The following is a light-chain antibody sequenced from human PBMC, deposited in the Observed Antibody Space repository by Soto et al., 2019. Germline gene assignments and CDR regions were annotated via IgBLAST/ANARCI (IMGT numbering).Light chain of an antibody. Sequence: GDRVTITCWASQGFSSFLAWNQQKPAKAPKLFMYHASSLQSGVPSRFSGSGSGTDYTLTISSLQPEDFASCHCQQCSSARLTSGGGTKVESK. V-gene: IGKV1D-43*01. CDR1: QGFSSF. CDR3: QQCSSARLT. CDR2: HAS. J-gene: IGKJ4*01.